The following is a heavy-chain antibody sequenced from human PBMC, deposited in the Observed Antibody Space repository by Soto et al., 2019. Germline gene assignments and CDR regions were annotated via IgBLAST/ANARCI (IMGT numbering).Heavy chain of an antibody. Sequence: SQTLSLTCAISGDSVSSNSAAWNWIRQSPSRGLEWLGRTYYRSKWYNDYAVSVKSRITINPDTSKNQFSLQLNSVTPEDTAVYYCARVYRIAVAGIDDANYYYGMDVWGQGTTVTVSS. CDR3: ARVYRIAVAGIDDANYYYGMDV. V-gene: IGHV6-1*01. CDR2: TYYRSKWYN. CDR1: GDSVSSNSAA. J-gene: IGHJ6*02. D-gene: IGHD6-19*01.